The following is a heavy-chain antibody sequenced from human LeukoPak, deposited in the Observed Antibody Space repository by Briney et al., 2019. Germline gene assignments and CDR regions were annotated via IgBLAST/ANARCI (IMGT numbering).Heavy chain of an antibody. CDR2: IHYSGST. CDR3: ARVHPDGYSAY. D-gene: IGHD5-24*01. V-gene: IGHV4-59*01. Sequence: SETLSLTCTVSGGSIISYYWSWIRQSPGQGLEWIGYIHYSGSTKYNPSLKSRVTISVDTSNNHFSLKLSSVTAADTAVYFCARVHPDGYSAYWGQGILVTVSS. CDR1: GGSIISYY. J-gene: IGHJ4*02.